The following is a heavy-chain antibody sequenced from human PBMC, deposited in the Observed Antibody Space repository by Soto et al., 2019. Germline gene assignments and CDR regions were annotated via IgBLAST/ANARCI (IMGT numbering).Heavy chain of an antibody. J-gene: IGHJ6*02. V-gene: IGHV1-69*06. Sequence: QVQLVQSGAAVKKPGSSVKVSCKASGGTFSSYAISWVRQAPGQGLEWMGGIIPIFGTANYAQKFQGRVTITADKSMSTADMELSSLISEDTAVYYCASLPNPSGINYYAADTRSYYSYYGMDVWGQGPTGTAS. D-gene: IGHD3-10*01. CDR3: ASLPNPSGINYYAADTRSYYSYYGMDV. CDR2: IIPIFGTA. CDR1: GGTFSSYA.